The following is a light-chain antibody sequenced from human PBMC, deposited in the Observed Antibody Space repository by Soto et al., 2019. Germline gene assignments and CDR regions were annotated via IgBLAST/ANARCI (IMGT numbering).Light chain of an antibody. Sequence: IQLTQSPSSLSASVGDGVTITCRASQGISSSLAWYQQKPGKAPKLLIYAASTLQSGVPSRLSGSESGTDFTLHISSLQPEDFATYYSQQRNAVPPYTFGQGTKLEIK. J-gene: IGKJ2*01. CDR3: QQRNAVPPYT. V-gene: IGKV1-9*01. CDR1: QGISSS. CDR2: AAS.